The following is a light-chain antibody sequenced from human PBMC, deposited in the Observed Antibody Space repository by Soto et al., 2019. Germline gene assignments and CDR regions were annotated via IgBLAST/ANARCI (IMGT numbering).Light chain of an antibody. CDR2: EVS. CDR1: SSDVGGYNY. Sequence: QSVLTQPASVSGSPGQSITISCTGTSSDVGGYNYVSWYQQHPGKAPKLMIYEVSNRPSGVSNRFSGSKSGNTASLTISGVQAEDEAGYYCSSYTSGSTWVFGGGTKLTVL. CDR3: SSYTSGSTWV. J-gene: IGLJ3*02. V-gene: IGLV2-14*01.